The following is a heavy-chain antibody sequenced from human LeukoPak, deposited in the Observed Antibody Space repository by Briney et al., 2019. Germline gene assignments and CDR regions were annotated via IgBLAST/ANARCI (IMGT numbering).Heavy chain of an antibody. D-gene: IGHD6-13*01. V-gene: IGHV4-34*01. Sequence: KPSETLSLTCAVYGGSFSGYYWSWIRQPPGKGLEWIGEINHSGSTNYNPSLKCRVTISVDTSKNQFSLKLSSVTAADTAVYYCAGGMTAAAAYWGQGTLVTVSS. J-gene: IGHJ4*02. CDR1: GGSFSGYY. CDR3: AGGMTAAAAY. CDR2: INHSGST.